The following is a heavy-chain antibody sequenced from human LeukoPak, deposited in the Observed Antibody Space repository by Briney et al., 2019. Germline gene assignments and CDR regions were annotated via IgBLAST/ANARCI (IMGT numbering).Heavy chain of an antibody. CDR3: ARDQWLLRY. Sequence: SETLSLTCAVSGGSISSGGSSWSWIRQPTGKGLEWIGHIHHSGATYNNPSLKSRVIISVNRSKNQFSLKVRSVTAADTALYYCARDQWLLRYWGQGTLVTVSS. D-gene: IGHD6-19*01. CDR1: GGSISSGGSS. CDR2: IHHSGAT. J-gene: IGHJ4*02. V-gene: IGHV4-30-2*01.